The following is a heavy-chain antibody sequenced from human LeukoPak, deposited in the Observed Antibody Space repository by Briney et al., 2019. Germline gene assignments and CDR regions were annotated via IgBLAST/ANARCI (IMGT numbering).Heavy chain of an antibody. V-gene: IGHV4-59*01. CDR1: DDSISSYY. Sequence: SETLSLTCTVSDDSISSYYWSWIRQPPGKGLEWIGYIYYSGSANYNSSLKSRVTISVDTSKNQFSLKLSSVTAADTAVYYCARALGAFDIWGQGTMVTVSS. J-gene: IGHJ3*02. CDR2: IYYSGSA. CDR3: ARALGAFDI.